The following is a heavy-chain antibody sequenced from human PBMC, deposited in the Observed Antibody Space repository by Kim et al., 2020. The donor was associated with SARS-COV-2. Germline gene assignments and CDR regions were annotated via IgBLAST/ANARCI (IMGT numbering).Heavy chain of an antibody. J-gene: IGHJ6*03. V-gene: IGHV1-8*01. D-gene: IGHD6-13*01. Sequence: ASVKVSCKASGYTFTSYDINWVRQATGQGLEWMGWMNPNSGNTGYAQKFQGRVTMTRNTSISTAYMELGSLRSEDTAVYYCARLGWGYSSSWFGYYYYMDVWGKGTTVTVSS. CDR1: GYTFTSYD. CDR2: MNPNSGNT. CDR3: ARLGWGYSSSWFGYYYYMDV.